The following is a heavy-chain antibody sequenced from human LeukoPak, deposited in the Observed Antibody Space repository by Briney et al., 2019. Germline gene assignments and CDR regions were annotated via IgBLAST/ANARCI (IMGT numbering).Heavy chain of an antibody. CDR1: GGSISSSSYY. J-gene: IGHJ4*02. D-gene: IGHD2-2*01. CDR3: AGMGGEVPAATNFDY. CDR2: IYYSGST. Sequence: PSETLSLTCTVSGGSISSSSYYWGWIRQPPGKGLEWIGSIYYSGSTYYNPSLKSRVTISVDTSKNQFSLKLSSVTAADTAVYYCAGMGGEVPAATNFDYWGQGTLVTVSS. V-gene: IGHV4-39*01.